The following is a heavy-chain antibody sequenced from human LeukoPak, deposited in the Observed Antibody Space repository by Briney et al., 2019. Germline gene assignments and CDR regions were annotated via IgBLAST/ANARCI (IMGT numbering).Heavy chain of an antibody. CDR3: ARAKTEYSSSSHFDY. V-gene: IGHV1-69*13. Sequence: SVKVSCKASGGTFSSYAISWVRQAPGQGLEWMGGIIPIFGTANYAQKFQGRVTTTADESTSTAYMELSSLRSEDTAVYYCARAKTEYSSSSHFDYWGQGTLVTVSS. D-gene: IGHD6-6*01. J-gene: IGHJ4*02. CDR2: IIPIFGTA. CDR1: GGTFSSYA.